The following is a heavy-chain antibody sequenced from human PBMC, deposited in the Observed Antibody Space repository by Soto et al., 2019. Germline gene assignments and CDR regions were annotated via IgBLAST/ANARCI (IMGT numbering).Heavy chain of an antibody. J-gene: IGHJ5*02. CDR3: AKGGASYCGGDCYSDWFDP. V-gene: IGHV3-30*18. Sequence: GGSLRLSCAASGFTFSSYGMHWVRQAPGKGLEWVAVISYDGSNKYYADSVKGRFTISRDNSKNTLYLQMNSLRAEDTAVYYCAKGGASYCGGDCYSDWFDPWGQGTLVTVSS. CDR1: GFTFSSYG. D-gene: IGHD2-21*02. CDR2: ISYDGSNK.